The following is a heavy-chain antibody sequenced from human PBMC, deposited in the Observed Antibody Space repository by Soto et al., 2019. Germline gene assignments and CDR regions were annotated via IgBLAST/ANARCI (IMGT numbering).Heavy chain of an antibody. CDR1: GYTFTGYY. CDR3: ARSLSTIGARPDY. Sequence: QVHLVQSGAEVVKPGASVTVYCEASGYTFTGYYIHWVRQAPGQGLEYMGWINPNTGGTKYAQRFQGRVTMTRDTSINTAYMELSWLTSDDTAVYFCARSLSTIGARPDYWGQGTLVTVSP. D-gene: IGHD6-6*01. CDR2: INPNTGGT. V-gene: IGHV1-2*02. J-gene: IGHJ4*02.